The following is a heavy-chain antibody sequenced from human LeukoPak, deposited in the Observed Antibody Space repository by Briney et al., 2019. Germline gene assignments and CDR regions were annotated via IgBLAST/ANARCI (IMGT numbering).Heavy chain of an antibody. D-gene: IGHD6-13*01. V-gene: IGHV3-9*01. J-gene: IGHJ1*01. CDR3: AKDIAAAAPEYFQH. CDR2: ISWNSGSI. CDR1: GSTFDDYA. Sequence: GRSLRLSCAASGSTFDDYAMHWVRQAPGKGLEWVSGISWNSGSIGYADSVKGRFTISRDNAKNSLYLQMNSLRAEDTALYYCAKDIAAAAPEYFQHWGQGTLVTVSS.